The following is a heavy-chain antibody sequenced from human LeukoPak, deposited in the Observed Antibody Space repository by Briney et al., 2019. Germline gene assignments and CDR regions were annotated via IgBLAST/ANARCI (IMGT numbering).Heavy chain of an antibody. Sequence: PGGSLRLSCAASGFTFSSYGMHWVRQAPGKGLEWVAFIRYDGSNKYYADSVKGRFTISRDNSKNTLYLQMNSQRAEDTAVYYCANGLSGDLGPLGYWGQGTLVTVSS. V-gene: IGHV3-30*02. CDR3: ANGLSGDLGPLGY. CDR2: IRYDGSNK. CDR1: GFTFSSYG. D-gene: IGHD7-27*01. J-gene: IGHJ4*02.